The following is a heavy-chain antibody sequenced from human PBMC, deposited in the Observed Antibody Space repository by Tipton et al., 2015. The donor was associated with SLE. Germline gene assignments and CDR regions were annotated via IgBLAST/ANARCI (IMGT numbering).Heavy chain of an antibody. J-gene: IGHJ3*02. CDR3: ARSGTAAGLDAFDI. CDR2: IKQDGSEK. CDR1: GFTFSSYW. D-gene: IGHD6-13*01. V-gene: IGHV3-7*01. Sequence: SLRLSCAASGFTFSSYWMSWVRQAPGKGLEWVANIKQDGSEKYYVDSVKGRFTISRDNAKNSLYLQMNSLRAEDTAVYYCARSGTAAGLDAFDIWGQGTMVTVSS.